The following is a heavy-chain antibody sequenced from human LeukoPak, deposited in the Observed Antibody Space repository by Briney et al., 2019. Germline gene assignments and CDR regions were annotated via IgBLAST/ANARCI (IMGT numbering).Heavy chain of an antibody. CDR2: ISAYNGNT. V-gene: IGHV1-18*01. J-gene: IGHJ6*03. CDR1: GYTFTSYG. D-gene: IGHD3-10*01. Sequence: GASVKVSCKASGYTFTSYGISWVRQAPGQGLEWMGWISAYNGNTNYAQKLQGRVTMTTDTSTSTAYMELRSLRSDDTAVYYCAREGRITMVRGVGYKDVWGKGTTVTISS. CDR3: AREGRITMVRGVGYKDV.